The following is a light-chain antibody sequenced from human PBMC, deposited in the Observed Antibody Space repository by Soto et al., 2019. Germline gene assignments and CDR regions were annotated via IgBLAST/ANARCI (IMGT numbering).Light chain of an antibody. CDR1: QGVSDW. V-gene: IGKV1-12*01. CDR3: QQANSYPWT. CDR2: GSS. Sequence: DIQMTQSPSSVSASVGDSVTITCRASQGVSDWVAWYQQKPGEAPKLLIYGSSSLLSGVPSRFSGTRSGTDFTLTISSPQPEDFATYYCQQANSYPWTFGQGTKVEIE. J-gene: IGKJ1*01.